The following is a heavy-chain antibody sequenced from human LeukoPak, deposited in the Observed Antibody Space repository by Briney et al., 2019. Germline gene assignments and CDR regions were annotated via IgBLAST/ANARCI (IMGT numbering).Heavy chain of an antibody. CDR3: ARIDYDSSGYLLGDF. D-gene: IGHD3-22*01. CDR1: GGSISSYY. Sequence: PSETLSLTCTVSGGSISSYYWSWIRQPPGKGLEWMGYIYYSGSTNYNPSLKSRVTISVDTSKNQFSLKLSSVTAADTAVYYCARIDYDSSGYLLGDFWGQGTLVTVSS. J-gene: IGHJ4*02. CDR2: IYYSGST. V-gene: IGHV4-59*01.